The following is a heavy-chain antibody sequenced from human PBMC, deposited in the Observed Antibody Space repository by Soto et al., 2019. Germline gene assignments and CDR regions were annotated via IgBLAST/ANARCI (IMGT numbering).Heavy chain of an antibody. J-gene: IGHJ5*02. CDR2: ISHDGSNK. Sequence: QVQRVESGGGVVQPGRSLRLSCAASGFTFSSYATHWVRQAPGKGLEWVAIISHDGSNKYYAESVKGRFTISRDNSKNTLYLQMNSLRADDTAVYICARDVFIAASKSDWFDPWGHGSLVTVSS. V-gene: IGHV3-30-3*01. D-gene: IGHD6-13*01. CDR3: ARDVFIAASKSDWFDP. CDR1: GFTFSSYA.